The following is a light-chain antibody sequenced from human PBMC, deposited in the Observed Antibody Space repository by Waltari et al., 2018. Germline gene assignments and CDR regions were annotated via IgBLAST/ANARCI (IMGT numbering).Light chain of an antibody. CDR3: QQYNSYSLLT. CDR1: QRISNC. V-gene: IGKV1-5*03. Sequence: ASQRISNCLALYQQKPGKAPKLLIDKASTLESGVPSRFSGSGSGTEFTLTISSLQPDDFATYYCQQYNSYSLLTFGGGTKVGIK. CDR2: KAS. J-gene: IGKJ4*01.